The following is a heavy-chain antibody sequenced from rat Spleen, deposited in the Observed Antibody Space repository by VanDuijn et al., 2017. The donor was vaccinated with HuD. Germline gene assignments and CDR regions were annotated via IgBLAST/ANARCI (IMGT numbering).Heavy chain of an antibody. V-gene: IGHV6-21*01. CDR3: GKDMNYFSTYPFYLMGA. Sequence: EVKLEESGGGLVQPGMSVKLSCTTSGFTFSDHWMEWVRQAPGKGLEWVAEIRNKASNFATYYGKSVKGRFTISRDDSKSMVFLQMNNIRSEDTATYFCGKDMNYFSTYPFYLMGAWGQGTSVTVSS. J-gene: IGHJ4*01. D-gene: IGHD1-2*01. CDR1: GFTFSDHW. CDR2: IRNKASNFAT.